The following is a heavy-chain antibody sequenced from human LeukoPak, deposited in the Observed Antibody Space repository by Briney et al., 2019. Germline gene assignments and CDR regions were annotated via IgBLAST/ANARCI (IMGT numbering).Heavy chain of an antibody. Sequence: ASVKVSCKASGYGFSSYGISWVRQAPGQGLEWVGWISGYNDNTNYAQKFQGRDTMTTDTSTSTAYMELRSLRSDDTAIYYCARKSYVWGSYRPDDALDIWGQGTMVTVSS. CDR2: ISGYNDNT. CDR1: GYGFSSYG. V-gene: IGHV1-18*01. D-gene: IGHD3-16*02. J-gene: IGHJ3*02. CDR3: ARKSYVWGSYRPDDALDI.